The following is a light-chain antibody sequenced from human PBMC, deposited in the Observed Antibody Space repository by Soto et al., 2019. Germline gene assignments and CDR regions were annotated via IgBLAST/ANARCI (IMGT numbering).Light chain of an antibody. CDR1: NIGGKS. CDR3: HVWDSSSDHYV. Sequence: SYELTQPPSVSVAPGQTARITCGGNNIGGKSVYWYQQKPGQAPALVVYDDSDRPSGIPDRFSGSNSGDTATLTIRRVEAGDEADYYCHVWDSSSDHYVFGTGTKVTVL. V-gene: IGLV3-21*02. CDR2: DDS. J-gene: IGLJ1*01.